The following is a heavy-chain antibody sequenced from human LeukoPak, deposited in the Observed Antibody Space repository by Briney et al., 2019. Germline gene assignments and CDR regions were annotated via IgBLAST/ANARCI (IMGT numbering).Heavy chain of an antibody. V-gene: IGHV4-28*03. D-gene: IGHD3-9*01. J-gene: IGHJ4*02. CDR2: IYYSGST. Sequence: PSETLSLTCAVSGYSISSSNWWGWIRQPPGKGLEWIGYIYYSGSTYYNPSLKSRVTMSVDTSKNQFSLKLSSVTAVDTAVYYCARENWYYDILTGFDYWGQGTLVTVSS. CDR1: GYSISSSNW. CDR3: ARENWYYDILTGFDY.